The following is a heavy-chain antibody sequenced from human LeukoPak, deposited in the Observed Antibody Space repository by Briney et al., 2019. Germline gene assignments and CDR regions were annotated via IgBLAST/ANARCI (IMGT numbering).Heavy chain of an antibody. J-gene: IGHJ5*02. D-gene: IGHD6-13*01. CDR3: ARVRQLVIDP. CDR2: IRYDGSNK. Sequence: PGGSLRLSCAASGFTFSSYGMHWVRQAPGKGLEWVAFIRYDGSNKYYADSVKGRFTISRDNSKNTLYLQMNSLRAEDTAVYYCARVRQLVIDPWGQGTLVTVSS. V-gene: IGHV3-30*02. CDR1: GFTFSSYG.